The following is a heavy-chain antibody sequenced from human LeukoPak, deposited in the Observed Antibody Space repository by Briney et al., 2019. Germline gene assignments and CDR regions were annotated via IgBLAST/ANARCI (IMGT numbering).Heavy chain of an antibody. CDR3: ARGRIARPGIAVAGPRWFDP. J-gene: IGHJ5*02. CDR2: IYYSGST. V-gene: IGHV4-59*01. Sequence: PSETLSLTCAVYGGSFSSYYWSWIRQPPGKGLEWIGYIYYSGSTNYNPSLKSRVTISVDTSKNQFSLKLSSVTAADTAVYYCARGRIARPGIAVAGPRWFDPWGQGTLVTVSS. D-gene: IGHD6-19*01. CDR1: GGSFSSYY.